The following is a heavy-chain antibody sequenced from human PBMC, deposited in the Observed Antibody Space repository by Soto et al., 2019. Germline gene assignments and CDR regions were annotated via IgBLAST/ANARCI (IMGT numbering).Heavy chain of an antibody. D-gene: IGHD2-8*02. CDR1: GGSISSNNW. J-gene: IGHJ4*02. CDR3: ARGGDDFAGGGYPYYDDH. CDR2: IYHSGST. Sequence: QMQLQQSGPGLGKPSGTLSLTCAVSGGSISSNNWWTWVRQPPGKGLEWIGEIYHSGSTNYNPSLMSRVTIAVEKSKNQFPVNLSSVTAADTAVYYWARGGDDFAGGGYPYYDDHWGRGTLVTVSS. V-gene: IGHV4-4*02.